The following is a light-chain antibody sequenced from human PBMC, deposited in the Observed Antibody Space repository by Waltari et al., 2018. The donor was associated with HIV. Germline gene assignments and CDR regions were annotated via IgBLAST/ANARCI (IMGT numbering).Light chain of an antibody. J-gene: IGKJ1*01. V-gene: IGKV1-5*03. CDR3: QQYNSYSRT. CDR2: KAS. Sequence: DIQMTQSPSTLSASVGDRVTITCRASQGISSWLAWYQQKPGKAPKLLIYKASSIESGVPSRFSGSGSGTEFTLTISSLQPDDFATYYCQQYNSYSRTFGQVTKVEIK. CDR1: QGISSW.